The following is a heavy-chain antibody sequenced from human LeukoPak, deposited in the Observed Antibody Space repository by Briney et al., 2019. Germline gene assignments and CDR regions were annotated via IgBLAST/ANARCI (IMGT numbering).Heavy chain of an antibody. CDR3: ARLLGRMHPDY. V-gene: IGHV4-4*09. D-gene: IGHD1-26*01. CDR1: GASISSYY. CDR2: IHTSGST. J-gene: IGHJ4*02. Sequence: SETLSLTCTVSGASISSYYWSWIRQPPGKGLEWIGYIHTSGSTNYNPSLKSRVTISLDTSRNQFSLKLNSVTATDTAVYYCARLLGRMHPDYWGQGTLVTVSS.